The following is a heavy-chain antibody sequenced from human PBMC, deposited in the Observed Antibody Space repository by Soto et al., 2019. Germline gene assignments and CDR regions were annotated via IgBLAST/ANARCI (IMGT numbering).Heavy chain of an antibody. J-gene: IGHJ5*02. CDR2: INPSGGST. CDR3: AILFKRIWSGGSNWFDP. D-gene: IGHD3-3*01. CDR1: GYTFTSYY. Sequence: ASVKVSCKASGYTFTSYYIHWVRQAPGQGLEWMGIINPSGGSTSYAQKFQGRVTMTRDTSTSTVYMELSSLRSEDTAVYYCAILFKRIWSGGSNWFDPWGQGTLVTVSS. V-gene: IGHV1-46*01.